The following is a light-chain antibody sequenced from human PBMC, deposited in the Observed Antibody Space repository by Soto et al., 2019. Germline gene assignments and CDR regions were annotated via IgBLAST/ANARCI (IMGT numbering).Light chain of an antibody. CDR3: QQRSNWPPWT. CDR2: DAS. V-gene: IGKV3-11*01. Sequence: EIVFTQSPATLSLSPGERATLSCRASQSVDSYLAWYQQKPGQAPRLLIYDASNRATGIPARFSGSGSGTDFTLTISSLEPEDFAVYYCQQRSNWPPWTLGQGTKVDIK. CDR1: QSVDSY. J-gene: IGKJ1*01.